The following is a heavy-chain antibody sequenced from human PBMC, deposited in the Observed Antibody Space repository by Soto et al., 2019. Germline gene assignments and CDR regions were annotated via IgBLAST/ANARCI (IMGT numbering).Heavy chain of an antibody. CDR1: GFTFSSYA. V-gene: IGHV3-23*01. J-gene: IGHJ5*02. CDR3: AKDGDFWSGSRGWFDP. Sequence: EVQLLESGGGLVQPGGSLRLSCAASGFTFSSYAMSWVRQAPGKGLEWVSAISGSGGSTYYADSVKGRFTISRDNSKNALYLQMNSLRAEDTAVYYGAKDGDFWSGSRGWFDPWGQGTLVTVSS. D-gene: IGHD3-3*01. CDR2: ISGSGGST.